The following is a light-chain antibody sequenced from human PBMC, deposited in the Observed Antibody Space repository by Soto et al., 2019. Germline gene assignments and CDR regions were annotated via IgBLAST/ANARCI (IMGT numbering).Light chain of an antibody. V-gene: IGLV2-18*02. CDR3: SSFTSSSTYV. CDR1: SSDVGNYNR. J-gene: IGLJ1*01. CDR2: EVS. Sequence: QSALTQPPSVSGSPGQSVTISCTGTSSDVGNYNRVSWYQQPPGTAPKIMIYEVSNRPSGVPDRFSGSKSGYTASLTISGLQAEDEADYYCSSFTSSSTYVFGTGTKVTVL.